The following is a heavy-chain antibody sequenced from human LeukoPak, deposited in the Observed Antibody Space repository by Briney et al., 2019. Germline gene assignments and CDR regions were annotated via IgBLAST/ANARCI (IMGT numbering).Heavy chain of an antibody. J-gene: IGHJ3*02. Sequence: PGGSLRLSCAASGFTFSSYAMHWARQAPGKGLEWVAVISYDGSNKYYADSVKGRFTISRDNSKNTLYLQMNSLRAEDTAVYYCARESVGRITMIVNLVRGAFDIWGQGTMVTVSS. V-gene: IGHV3-30*04. CDR2: ISYDGSNK. D-gene: IGHD3-22*01. CDR3: ARESVGRITMIVNLVRGAFDI. CDR1: GFTFSSYA.